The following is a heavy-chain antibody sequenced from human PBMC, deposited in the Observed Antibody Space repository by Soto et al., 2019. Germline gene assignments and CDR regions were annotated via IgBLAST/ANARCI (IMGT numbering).Heavy chain of an antibody. Sequence: PGRSLRLSCAASGFTFGSYEMNWVRQAPGKGLEWVSYISYSGSTKDYADSVKGRFTISRDNAKNSLYLQMSSLRAEDTAVYYCARDYVGHYVRAFGYSGPAMLVTVSS. D-gene: IGHD3-10*02. CDR3: ARDYVGHYVRAFGY. CDR2: ISYSGSTK. V-gene: IGHV3-48*03. CDR1: GFTFGSYE. J-gene: IGHJ4*02.